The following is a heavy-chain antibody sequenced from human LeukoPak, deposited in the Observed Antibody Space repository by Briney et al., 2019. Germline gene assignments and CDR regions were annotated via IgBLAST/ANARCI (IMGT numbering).Heavy chain of an antibody. CDR3: ARDPPLRFFGVVTDDAFDI. Sequence: GGSLRLSCAASGFTFSSYGMHWVRQAPGKGLEWVAFIRYDGSNKYYADSVKGRFTISRDNAKNSLYLQMNSLRAEDTAVYYCARDPPLRFFGVVTDDAFDIWGQGTMVTVSS. CDR1: GFTFSSYG. V-gene: IGHV3-30*02. J-gene: IGHJ3*02. CDR2: IRYDGSNK. D-gene: IGHD3-3*01.